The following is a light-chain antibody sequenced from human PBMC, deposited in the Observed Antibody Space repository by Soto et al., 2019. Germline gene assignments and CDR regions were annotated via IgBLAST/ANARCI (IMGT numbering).Light chain of an antibody. Sequence: DIQMTQSPSSLSASIGDGVTITCRASQSINSYLNWYQQKPGKAPKLLISAASNLQSGVPSRFSGSGSGTDFTLTISSLQPEDFATYYGQQSFSTLLITFGKGHDWRLN. CDR1: QSINSY. J-gene: IGKJ5*01. CDR3: QQSFSTLLIT. V-gene: IGKV1-39*01. CDR2: AAS.